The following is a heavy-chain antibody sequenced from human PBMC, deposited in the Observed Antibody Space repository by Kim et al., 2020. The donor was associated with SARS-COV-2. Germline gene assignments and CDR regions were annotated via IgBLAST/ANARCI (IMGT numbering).Heavy chain of an antibody. V-gene: IGHV3-33*01. D-gene: IGHD3-10*01. CDR3: ARTLVLSGYYGMDV. Sequence: YADSVKGRFTIARDNDKNTLYLQRHSLRAEDTAVHYCARTLVLSGYYGMDVWGQGTTVTVSS. J-gene: IGHJ6*02.